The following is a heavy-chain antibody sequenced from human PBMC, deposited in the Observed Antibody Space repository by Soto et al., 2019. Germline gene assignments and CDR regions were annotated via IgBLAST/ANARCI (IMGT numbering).Heavy chain of an antibody. D-gene: IGHD3-3*01. V-gene: IGHV3-23*01. CDR2: ISGSGGST. J-gene: IGHJ4*02. CDR1: GFTFSSYA. CDR3: AKGLLRFLEWSYYDY. Sequence: EVQLLESGGGLVQPGGSLRLSCAASGFTFSSYAMSWVRQAPGKGLEWVSAISGSGGSTYYADSVKGRFTISRDNSKNTLYMQMNRLRDEDTAVYYCAKGLLRFLEWSYYDYWGQGTLVTVSS.